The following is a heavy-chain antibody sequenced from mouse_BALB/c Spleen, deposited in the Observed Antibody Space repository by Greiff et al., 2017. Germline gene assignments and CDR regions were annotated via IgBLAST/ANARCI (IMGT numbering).Heavy chain of an antibody. D-gene: IGHD1-1*01. Sequence: DVHLVESGGGLVKPGGSLKLSCAASGFTFSSYAMSWVRQTPEKRLEWVASISSGGSTYYPDSVKGRFTISRDNARNILYLQMSSLRSEDTAMYYCARGLVTTVPFAYWGQGTLVTVSA. CDR3: ARGLVTTVPFAY. V-gene: IGHV5-6-5*01. J-gene: IGHJ3*01. CDR2: ISSGGST. CDR1: GFTFSSYA.